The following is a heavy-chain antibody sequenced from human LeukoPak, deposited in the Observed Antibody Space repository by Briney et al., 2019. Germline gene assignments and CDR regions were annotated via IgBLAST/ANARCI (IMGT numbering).Heavy chain of an antibody. V-gene: IGHV3-7*01. CDR2: IDPDGNTK. D-gene: IGHD4-17*01. CDR1: GFTVSSNY. Sequence: GGSLRLSCAASGFTVSSNYMTWVRQAPGRGLEWVANIDPDGNTKNYLDSVKGRFTISRDNASNSLYLQLNSLRAEDTSVYFCARDPAYGALDYWGQGTPVTVSS. CDR3: ARDPAYGALDY. J-gene: IGHJ4*02.